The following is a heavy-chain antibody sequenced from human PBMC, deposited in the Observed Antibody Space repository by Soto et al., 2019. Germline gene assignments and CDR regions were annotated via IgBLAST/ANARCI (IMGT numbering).Heavy chain of an antibody. V-gene: IGHV1-69*11. J-gene: IGHJ6*02. CDR3: ARWPQPRYTADPYAVDV. CDR2: IVPSLDTT. CDR1: GGTFSSSG. D-gene: IGHD3-16*02. Sequence: VKVSCKASGGTFSSSGFSWVRQAPGQGLEWMGMIVPSLDTTNYAQKFQARVTITADGVTSTAYMELRSLRSEDTAVYYCARWPQPRYTADPYAVDVWGQGTRVTVSS.